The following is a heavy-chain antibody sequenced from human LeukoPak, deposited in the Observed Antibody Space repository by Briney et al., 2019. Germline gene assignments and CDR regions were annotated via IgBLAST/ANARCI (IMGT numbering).Heavy chain of an antibody. CDR1: AGSISSYY. CDR2: IYTSGST. J-gene: IGHJ4*02. CDR3: ARGPGGSSSSDFDY. V-gene: IGHV4-4*07. D-gene: IGHD6-6*01. Sequence: SETLSLTCTVSAGSISSYYWSWIRQPAGKGLEWIGRIYTSGSTNYNPSLKSRVTISVDTSKNQFSLKLSSVTAADTAVYYCARGPGGSSSSDFDYWGQGTLVTVSS.